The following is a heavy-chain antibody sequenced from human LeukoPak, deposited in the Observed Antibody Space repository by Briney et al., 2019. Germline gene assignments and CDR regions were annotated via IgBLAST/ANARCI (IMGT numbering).Heavy chain of an antibody. V-gene: IGHV3-30-3*01. CDR1: GFTFSSYA. CDR3: AMEQRKYSAGFTVDY. J-gene: IGHJ4*02. D-gene: IGHD2-15*01. CDR2: ISYDGSNK. Sequence: GGSLRLSCAASGFTFSSYAMHWVRQAPGEGLEWVAVISYDGSNKYYADSVKGRFTISRDNPKNTLYLQMNSLRAEDTAVYYCAMEQRKYSAGFTVDYWGQGTLVTVSS.